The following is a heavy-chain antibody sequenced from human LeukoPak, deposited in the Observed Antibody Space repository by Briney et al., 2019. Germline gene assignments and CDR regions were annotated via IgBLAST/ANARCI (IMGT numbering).Heavy chain of an antibody. CDR1: GASVSDGNYY. J-gene: IGHJ4*02. CDR2: IYHSGST. V-gene: IGHV4-61*01. CDR3: ARVSSGSYYFDS. Sequence: SETLSLTCSVSGASVSDGNYYWSWIRQHPGKGLEWIGEIYHSGSTNYSPSLKSRVTISVDKSKNQFSLKVTSVTAADTAVYYCARVSSGSYYFDSWGQGTLVTVSS. D-gene: IGHD1-26*01.